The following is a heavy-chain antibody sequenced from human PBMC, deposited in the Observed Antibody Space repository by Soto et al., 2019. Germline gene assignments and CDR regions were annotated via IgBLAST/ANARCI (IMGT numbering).Heavy chain of an antibody. D-gene: IGHD6-13*01. Sequence: GGSLRLSCVASEFTFSSFEMNWVRQAPGKGLEWVSHISESGTTIYYTDSVKGRFTISRDNAKKSLYLQMNSLRVEDTGVYYCVRFGGAAAGPGDYWGQGTLVTVSS. CDR1: EFTFSSFE. CDR3: VRFGGAAAGPGDY. J-gene: IGHJ4*02. CDR2: ISESGTTI. V-gene: IGHV3-48*03.